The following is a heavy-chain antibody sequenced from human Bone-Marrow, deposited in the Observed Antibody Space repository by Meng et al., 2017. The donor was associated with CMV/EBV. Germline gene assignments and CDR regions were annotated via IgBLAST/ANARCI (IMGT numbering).Heavy chain of an antibody. CDR1: GGSISSSSYY. CDR3: ARDVAVAGTGGLYYYYYGMDV. V-gene: IGHV4-39*07. J-gene: IGHJ6*01. D-gene: IGHD6-19*01. CDR2: IYYSGST. Sequence: SETLSLTCTVSGGSISSSSYYWGWIRQPPGKGLEWIGSIYYSGSTYYNPSLKSRVTISVDTSKNQFSLKLSSVTAADTAVYYCARDVAVAGTGGLYYYYYGMDVWGQGTTVTVSS.